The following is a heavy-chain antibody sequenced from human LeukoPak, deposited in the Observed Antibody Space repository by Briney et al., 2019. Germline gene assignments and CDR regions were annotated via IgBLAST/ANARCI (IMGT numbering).Heavy chain of an antibody. CDR2: ICSGGST. Sequence: GGSLRLSCAASGFTVSSNYMSWVRQAPGKGLEWVSVICSGGSTYYADSVKGRFTISRDNSKNTLYLQMNSLRAEDTAVYYCAKVGAKLVNDAFDIWGQGTMVTVSS. J-gene: IGHJ3*02. CDR1: GFTVSSNY. V-gene: IGHV3-66*01. CDR3: AKVGAKLVNDAFDI. D-gene: IGHD1-1*01.